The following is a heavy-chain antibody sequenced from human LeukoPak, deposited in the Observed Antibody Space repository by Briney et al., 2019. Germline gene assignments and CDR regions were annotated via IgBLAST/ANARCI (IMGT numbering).Heavy chain of an antibody. CDR2: IYYSGST. J-gene: IGHJ4*02. CDR3: ARLSRGGSYGFDH. CDR1: GGSISSSSYY. V-gene: IGHV4-39*01. D-gene: IGHD1-26*01. Sequence: SETLSLTCTVSGGSISSSSYYWGWIRQPPGKGLEWIGSIYYSGSTYYNPSLKSRVTISVDTSKNQFSLKLSSVTAADTAVYYCARLSRGGSYGFDHWGQGTLVTVSS.